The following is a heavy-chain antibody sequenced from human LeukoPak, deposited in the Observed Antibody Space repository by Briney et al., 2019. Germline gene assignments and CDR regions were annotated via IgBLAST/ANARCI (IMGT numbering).Heavy chain of an antibody. J-gene: IGHJ3*02. Sequence: SETLSLTCAVYGGSFSGYYWSWIRQPPGKGLEWIAEINHSGSTNYNPSLKSRVTISVDTSKNQFSLKLSSVTAADTAVYYCAGGRYYYDSSGYPDAFDIWGQGTMVTVSS. D-gene: IGHD3-22*01. V-gene: IGHV4-34*01. CDR2: INHSGST. CDR1: GGSFSGYY. CDR3: AGGRYYYDSSGYPDAFDI.